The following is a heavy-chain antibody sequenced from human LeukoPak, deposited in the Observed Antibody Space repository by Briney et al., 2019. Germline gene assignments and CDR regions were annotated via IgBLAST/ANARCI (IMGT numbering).Heavy chain of an antibody. J-gene: IGHJ6*03. CDR2: IIPILGIA. D-gene: IGHD2-2*01. V-gene: IGHV1-69*02. CDR3: ASRTAKVVPAASPYYYYMDV. CDR1: GGTFSSYT. Sequence: SVKVSCKASGGTFSSYTISWVRQAPGQGLEWMGRIIPILGIANYAQKIQGRVTITADKSTSTAYMELSSLRSEDTAVYYSASRTAKVVPAASPYYYYMDVWGKGTTVTVSS.